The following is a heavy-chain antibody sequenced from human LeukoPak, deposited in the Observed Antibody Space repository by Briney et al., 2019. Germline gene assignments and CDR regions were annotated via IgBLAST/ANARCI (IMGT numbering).Heavy chain of an antibody. CDR1: GFTFSSYA. CDR2: ISYDGSNK. CDR3: ASHITYDSSGYSYFDY. J-gene: IGHJ4*02. Sequence: GGSLRLPCAASGFTFSSYAMHWVRQAPGKGLEWVAVISYDGSNKYYADSVKGRFTISRDNSKNTLYLQMNSLRAEDTAVYYCASHITYDSSGYSYFDYWGQGTLVTVSS. V-gene: IGHV3-30-3*01. D-gene: IGHD3-22*01.